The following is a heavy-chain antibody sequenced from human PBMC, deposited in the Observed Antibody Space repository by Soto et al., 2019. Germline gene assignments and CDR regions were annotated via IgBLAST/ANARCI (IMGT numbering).Heavy chain of an antibody. CDR1: GFTFSSYA. J-gene: IGHJ4*02. CDR3: AKSGYVLVPAWRY. Sequence: LRLSCAASGFTFSSYAMSWVRQAPGKGPEWVSAISGSGGSTYYADSVKGRFTISRDNSKNTLYLQMNSLRAEDTAVYYCAKSGYVLVPAWRYWGQGTLVTVSS. CDR2: ISGSGGST. D-gene: IGHD6-25*01. V-gene: IGHV3-23*01.